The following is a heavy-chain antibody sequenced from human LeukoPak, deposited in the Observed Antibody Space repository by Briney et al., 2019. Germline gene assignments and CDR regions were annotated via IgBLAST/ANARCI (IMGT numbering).Heavy chain of an antibody. CDR3: ARVAVDTAMVPSFDY. CDR1: GGSFGGYY. Sequence: SETLSLTCAVYGGSFGGYYWSWIRQPPGKGLEWIGEINHSGSTNYNPSLKSRVTISVDTSKKQFSLKLSSVTAADTAVYYCARVAVDTAMVPSFDYWGQGTLVTVSS. J-gene: IGHJ4*02. V-gene: IGHV4-34*01. D-gene: IGHD5-18*01. CDR2: INHSGST.